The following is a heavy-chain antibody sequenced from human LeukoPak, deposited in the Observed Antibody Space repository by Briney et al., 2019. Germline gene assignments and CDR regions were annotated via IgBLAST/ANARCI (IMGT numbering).Heavy chain of an antibody. CDR2: GYYSGTT. V-gene: IGHV4-39*07. J-gene: IGHJ3*02. D-gene: IGHD2-2*01. Sequence: PSETLSLTCTVSDGSISSSSFYWGWIRQPPGKGLEWIGSGYYSGTTYYKLSLKSRVTISVDTSKNQFSLKLSSVTAADTAVYYCARDEPYQLLNAFDIWGQGTMVTVSS. CDR3: ARDEPYQLLNAFDI. CDR1: DGSISSSSFY.